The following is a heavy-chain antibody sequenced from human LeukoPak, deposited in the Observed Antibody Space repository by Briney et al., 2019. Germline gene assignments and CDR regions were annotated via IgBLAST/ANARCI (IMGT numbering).Heavy chain of an antibody. D-gene: IGHD6-19*01. CDR2: ISSSSSYI. Sequence: GGSLRLSCAASGFTFSSYSMNWVRQAPGKGLEWVSSISSSSSYIYYADSVKGRFTISRDNAKNSLYLQMNSLRAEDTAVYYCAREWRLAVFDYWGQGTLVTVSS. CDR3: AREWRLAVFDY. V-gene: IGHV3-21*01. J-gene: IGHJ4*02. CDR1: GFTFSSYS.